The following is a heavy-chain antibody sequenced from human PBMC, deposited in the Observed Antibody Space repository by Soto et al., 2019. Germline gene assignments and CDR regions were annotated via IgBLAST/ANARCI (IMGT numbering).Heavy chain of an antibody. CDR1: GSTFSVYS. Sequence: GGSLRLSCAASGSTFSVYSMTWVRQAPGKGLEWVANIKEDGSEKYYVDSVKGRFTISRDNAKNSLYLRMNSLRAEDTAVYYCARASHWSSGYYHYYYAMDVWGQGTTVTVSS. V-gene: IGHV3-7*01. D-gene: IGHD3-22*01. CDR2: IKEDGSEK. J-gene: IGHJ6*02. CDR3: ARASHWSSGYYHYYYAMDV.